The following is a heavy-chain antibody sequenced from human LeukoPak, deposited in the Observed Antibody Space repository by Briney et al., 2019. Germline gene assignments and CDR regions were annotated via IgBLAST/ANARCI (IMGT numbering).Heavy chain of an antibody. CDR3: ATLMVRGAYGMDV. D-gene: IGHD3-10*01. V-gene: IGHV3-48*03. J-gene: IGHJ6*04. CDR1: GFTFSSYE. CDR2: ISSSGSTI. Sequence: PGGSLRLSCAASGFTFSSYEMNWVRQAPGKGLEWVSYISSSGSTIYYADSVKGRFTISRDNAKISLYLQMNSLRAEDTAVYYCATLMVRGAYGMDVWGKGTTVTVSS.